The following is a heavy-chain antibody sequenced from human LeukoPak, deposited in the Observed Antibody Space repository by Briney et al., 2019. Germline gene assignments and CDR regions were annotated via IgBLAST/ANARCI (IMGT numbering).Heavy chain of an antibody. J-gene: IGHJ4*02. V-gene: IGHV3-23*01. CDR3: AKDMVRGIGGYFDY. CDR2: ISDSGGST. CDR1: GFTFSNYA. D-gene: IGHD3-10*01. Sequence: GGSLRLSCAASGFTFSNYAMSWVRQAPGKGLEWVSAISDSGGSTYSADSVKGRFTISRDNPKNTLYLQMNSLRAEDTAVYYCAKDMVRGIGGYFDYWGQGTLVTVSS.